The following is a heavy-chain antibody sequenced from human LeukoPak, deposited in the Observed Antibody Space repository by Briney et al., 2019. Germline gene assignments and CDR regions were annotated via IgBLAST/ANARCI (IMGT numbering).Heavy chain of an antibody. D-gene: IGHD6-19*01. CDR1: GFTFSNYW. Sequence: PRGSLRLSCAASGFTFSNYWMSWVRQAPGKGLEWVANMKGDGSEKHYVDSMKGRFTISRDNAKNSLYLQMNSLTAEDTAVYYCARQVQYRSGYFPPDPWGQGTLVTASS. J-gene: IGHJ5*02. V-gene: IGHV3-7*01. CDR3: ARQVQYRSGYFPPDP. CDR2: MKGDGSEK.